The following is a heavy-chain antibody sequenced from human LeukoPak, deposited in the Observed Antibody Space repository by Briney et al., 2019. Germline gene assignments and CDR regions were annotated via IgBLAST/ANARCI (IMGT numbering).Heavy chain of an antibody. CDR3: ARPHRSGRDGYNFFYFDY. D-gene: IGHD5-24*01. CDR2: ISAYNGNT. Sequence: ASVKVSCKASVYTFTSYGISWVRQAPGQGLEWMGWISAYNGNTNYAQKLQGRVTMTTDTSTSTAYMELRSLRSEDTAVYYCARPHRSGRDGYNFFYFDYWGQGTLVTVSS. J-gene: IGHJ4*02. CDR1: VYTFTSYG. V-gene: IGHV1-18*01.